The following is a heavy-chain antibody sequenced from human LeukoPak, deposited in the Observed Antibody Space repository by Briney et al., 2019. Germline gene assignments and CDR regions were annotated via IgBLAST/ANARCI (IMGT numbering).Heavy chain of an antibody. Sequence: GGSLRLSCAVSGFTFSDYAVTWVRQAPGKGLEWVSTISGGGGSTYYADSVKGRCTISKDNSKNTMHLQMNSLRAEDTAVYYCAKTRDWYLDYWGQGTLVTVSS. CDR1: GFTFSDYA. J-gene: IGHJ4*02. CDR2: ISGGGGST. V-gene: IGHV3-23*01. D-gene: IGHD2-21*02. CDR3: AKTRDWYLDY.